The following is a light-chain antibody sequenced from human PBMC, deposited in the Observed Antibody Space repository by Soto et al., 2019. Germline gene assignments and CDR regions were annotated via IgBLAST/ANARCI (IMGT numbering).Light chain of an antibody. CDR3: QQYGSSWT. CDR1: QSISSW. Sequence: DIQMTQSPSTLSSSVGDIVTITCRASQSISSWLAWYQQKPGKAPKILIYAGSTLQSGVPSRFIGSGLVTDFTLTINRLEPEDFAVYYCQQYGSSWTFGQGTKVDIK. CDR2: AGS. V-gene: IGKV1-5*01. J-gene: IGKJ1*01.